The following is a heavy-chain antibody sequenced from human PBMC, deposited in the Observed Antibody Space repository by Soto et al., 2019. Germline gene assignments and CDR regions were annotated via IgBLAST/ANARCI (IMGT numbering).Heavy chain of an antibody. D-gene: IGHD3-10*01. CDR1: RFTVKSSA. CDR3: ARDRGWELHFYSYSGMEA. Sequence: PXGSLGVATTASRFTVKSSALHGVRQAPGRGLECLAIVWNDGSNKYYAASVKGRFNISRDNSKSTLYLHMNNLRDEDTALYYCARDRGWELHFYSYSGMEAWGQGTAVTV. CDR2: VWNDGSNK. J-gene: IGHJ6*02. V-gene: IGHV3-33*01.